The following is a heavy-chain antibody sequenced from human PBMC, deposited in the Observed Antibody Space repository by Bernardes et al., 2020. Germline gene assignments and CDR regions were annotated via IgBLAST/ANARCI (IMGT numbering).Heavy chain of an antibody. J-gene: IGHJ3*02. V-gene: IGHV3-13*01. D-gene: IGHD3-3*01. CDR3: ARGYGDFWRDSATFDI. Sequence: GGSLRLSCAASGFTFSRSDMHWVRQATGKGLEWVSAIGTIADTFYPDSVRGRFTISRENAKNSLYLQMDSLTVEDTAVYYCARGYGDFWRDSATFDIWGQGTMVIVSS. CDR2: IGTIADT. CDR1: GFTFSRSD.